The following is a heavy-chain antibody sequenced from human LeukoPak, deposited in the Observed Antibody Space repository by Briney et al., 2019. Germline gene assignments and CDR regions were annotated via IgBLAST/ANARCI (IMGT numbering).Heavy chain of an antibody. V-gene: IGHV4-59*01. CDR2: IHYSGNT. J-gene: IGHJ4*02. CDR3: ARRRYNYDY. Sequence: SETLSLTCTVSGGFISSYYWSWIRQPPGKGLEWIGYIHYSGNTIYNPSLKSRVTISIDTSKNQFSLKLSSVTAADTAVYYCARRRYNYDYWGQGTLVTVSS. CDR1: GGFISSYY. D-gene: IGHD1-1*01.